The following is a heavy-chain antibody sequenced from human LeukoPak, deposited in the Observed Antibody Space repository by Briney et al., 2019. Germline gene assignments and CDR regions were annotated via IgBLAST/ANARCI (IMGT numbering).Heavy chain of an antibody. CDR3: ARDSVMREVD. Sequence: PSETLSLTCTVSGGSISSSSYYWGWIRQPPGKGLEWIGSIYYSGSTYYNPSLKSRVTISVDTSKNQFSLKLSSVTAADTAVYYCARDSVMREVDWGQGTLVTVSS. J-gene: IGHJ4*01. CDR1: GGSISSSSYY. D-gene: IGHD1-26*01. CDR2: IYYSGST. V-gene: IGHV4-39*07.